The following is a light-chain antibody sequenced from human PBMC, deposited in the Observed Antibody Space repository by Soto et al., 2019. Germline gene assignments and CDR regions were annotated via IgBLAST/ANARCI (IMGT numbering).Light chain of an antibody. CDR2: DAS. J-gene: IGKJ3*01. V-gene: IGKV1-33*01. Sequence: DIQMTQSPSSLSASVGDRVTITCKASQDISNYLNWYQQKPGKAPKLLIYDASNLETGVPSRFSGSGSGTDFTFTISSLQPEDIETYYCQQYDNRLFTFGPGTKVDIK. CDR1: QDISNY. CDR3: QQYDNRLFT.